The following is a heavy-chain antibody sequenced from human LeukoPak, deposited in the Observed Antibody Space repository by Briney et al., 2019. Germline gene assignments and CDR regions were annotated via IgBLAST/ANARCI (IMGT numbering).Heavy chain of an antibody. Sequence: GGSLRLSCAASGFTFSSYGMHWVRQAPGKGLEWVAVISYDGSNKYYADSVQGRFTISRDNSKNTLYLQMKSLRAEDTAVYYCAKGDYDLLIGYYPSFDYWGQGTLVTVSS. V-gene: IGHV3-30*18. CDR1: GFTFSSYG. D-gene: IGHD3-9*01. CDR2: ISYDGSNK. CDR3: AKGDYDLLIGYYPSFDY. J-gene: IGHJ4*02.